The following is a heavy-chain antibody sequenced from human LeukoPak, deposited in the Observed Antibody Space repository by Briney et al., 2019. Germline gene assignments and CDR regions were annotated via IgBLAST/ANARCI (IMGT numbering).Heavy chain of an antibody. Sequence: PGGSLRLSCVASGFTFSSYWMSWVGQAPGKGLEWVANINKDGSEKYYLDSVKGRFTISRDNAMDSVYLQMNSLRAEDTAIYYCARRYCSGGSCYSVDYWGQGTLVTVSS. D-gene: IGHD2-15*01. V-gene: IGHV3-7*01. J-gene: IGHJ4*02. CDR1: GFTFSSYW. CDR2: INKDGSEK. CDR3: ARRYCSGGSCYSVDY.